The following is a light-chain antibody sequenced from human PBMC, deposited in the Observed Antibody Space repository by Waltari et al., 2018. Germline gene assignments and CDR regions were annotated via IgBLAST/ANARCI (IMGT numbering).Light chain of an antibody. CDR2: SAS. V-gene: IGKV1-12*01. J-gene: IGKJ1*01. Sequence: DIQMTQSPSFVSASVGDRVTITCRASQGIDNWLAWFQQKPGKAPKLLIYSASSLQSGVPSRFVGSGSGTDFILTISRLQPEDSATYFCQQTNSFPRTFGQGTKVAIK. CDR1: QGIDNW. CDR3: QQTNSFPRT.